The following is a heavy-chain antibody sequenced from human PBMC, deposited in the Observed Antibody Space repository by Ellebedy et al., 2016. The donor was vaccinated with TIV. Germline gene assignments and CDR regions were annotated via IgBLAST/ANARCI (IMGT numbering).Heavy chain of an antibody. J-gene: IGHJ6*02. Sequence: AASVKVSCKASGYTFTSFGITWVRHAPGQGPEWMGWIGTYSGNTNYAQKLQARVTMTTDTSTSTAYMELRSLRSDDTAVYYCARDYTSSWRYYYYGMDVWGQGTTVTVSS. CDR3: ARDYTSSWRYYYYGMDV. D-gene: IGHD6-13*01. V-gene: IGHV1-18*01. CDR1: GYTFTSFG. CDR2: IGTYSGNT.